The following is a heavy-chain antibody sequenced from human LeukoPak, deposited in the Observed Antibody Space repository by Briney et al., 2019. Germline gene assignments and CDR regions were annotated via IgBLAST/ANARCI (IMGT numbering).Heavy chain of an antibody. CDR2: INHSGST. CDR3: ARLRLFEHSYGRYYYYYYYMDV. V-gene: IGHV4-34*01. J-gene: IGHJ6*03. Sequence: PSETLSLTCTVSGGSISSYYWSWIRQPPGKGLEWIGEINHSGSTNYNPSLKSRVTISVDTSKNQFSLKLSSVTAADTAVYYCARLRLFEHSYGRYYYYYYYMDVWGKGTTVTVSS. D-gene: IGHD5-18*01. CDR1: GGSISSYY.